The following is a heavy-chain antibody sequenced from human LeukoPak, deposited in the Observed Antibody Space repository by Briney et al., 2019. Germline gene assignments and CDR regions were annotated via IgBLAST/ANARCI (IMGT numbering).Heavy chain of an antibody. D-gene: IGHD6-6*01. CDR3: ARESSSSGSYYYYYMDV. Sequence: GGSLRLSCAASGVTSSSYAMHWVRQAPGKWLWWVAVISDDGSNKDYEDSVKGRFTISRDNSKNTLYLQMNSLRAEDTAVYYCARESSSSGSYYYYYMDVWGKGTTVTVSS. V-gene: IGHV3-30-3*01. CDR2: ISDDGSNK. CDR1: GVTSSSYA. J-gene: IGHJ6*03.